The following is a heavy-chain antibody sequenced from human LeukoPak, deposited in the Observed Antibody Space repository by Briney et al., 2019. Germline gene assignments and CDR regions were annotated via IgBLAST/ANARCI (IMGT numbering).Heavy chain of an antibody. Sequence: ASVKVSCKASGYTFTSYGISWVRQAPGQGLEWMGWISAYNGNTNYAQKLQGRVTMTTDTSTSTAYMELRSLRSDDTAVYYCAREAVCSSTSCYARNWLDPWGQGTLVTVSS. J-gene: IGHJ5*02. CDR3: AREAVCSSTSCYARNWLDP. V-gene: IGHV1-18*01. CDR1: GYTFTSYG. D-gene: IGHD2-2*01. CDR2: ISAYNGNT.